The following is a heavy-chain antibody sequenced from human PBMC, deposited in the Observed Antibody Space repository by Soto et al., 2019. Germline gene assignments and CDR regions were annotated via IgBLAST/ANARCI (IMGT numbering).Heavy chain of an antibody. D-gene: IGHD6-13*01. J-gene: IGHJ4*02. CDR2: IRSKANSYAT. Sequence: PGGSLRLSCAASGFTFSGSAMHWVRQASGKGLEWVGRIRSKANSYATAYAASVKGRFTISRDDSKNTAYLQMNSLKTEDTAVYYCTRPGQQLEFDYWGQGTLVTVSS. CDR1: GFTFSGSA. V-gene: IGHV3-73*01. CDR3: TRPGQQLEFDY.